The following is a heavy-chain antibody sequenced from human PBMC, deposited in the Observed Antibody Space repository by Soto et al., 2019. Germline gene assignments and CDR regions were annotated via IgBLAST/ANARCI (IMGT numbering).Heavy chain of an antibody. V-gene: IGHV4-28*01. D-gene: IGHD3-22*01. Sequence: SETLSLTCAVSGYSISSSNWWGWIRQPPGKGLEWIGYIYYSGTTYYNPSLKSRVTISLDTSKNQFSLKLSSVTAADTAVYYFAKFYFDTGGYSNWFDPWGQGTLVTVSS. CDR2: IYYSGTT. CDR3: AKFYFDTGGYSNWFDP. J-gene: IGHJ5*02. CDR1: GYSISSSNW.